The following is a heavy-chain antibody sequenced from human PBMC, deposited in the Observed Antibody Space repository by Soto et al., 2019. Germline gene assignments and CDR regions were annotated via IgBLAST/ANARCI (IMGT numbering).Heavy chain of an antibody. J-gene: IGHJ4*02. Sequence: PGGSLRLSCAASGFTFSSYSMNWVRQAPGKGLEWVSYISSSSSTIYYADSVKGRFTISRDNAKNSLYLQMNSLRVEDTAVYYCARVVGSSWYSIDYWGQGTLVTVSS. D-gene: IGHD6-13*01. V-gene: IGHV3-48*01. CDR2: ISSSSSTI. CDR3: ARVVGSSWYSIDY. CDR1: GFTFSSYS.